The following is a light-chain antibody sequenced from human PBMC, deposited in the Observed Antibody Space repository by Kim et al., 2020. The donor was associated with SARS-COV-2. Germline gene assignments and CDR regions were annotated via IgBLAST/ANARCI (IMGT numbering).Light chain of an antibody. CDR2: EVS. J-gene: IGLJ3*02. V-gene: IGLV2-8*01. CDR1: SSDVGGYNY. CDR3: SSYAGSNNLV. Sequence: QSLLTQPPSASGSPGQSVTISCTGTSSDVGGYNYVSWYQQHPGKAPKLMIYEVSKRPSGVPDRFSGSKSGNTASLTVSGLQAEDEADYYCSSYAGSNNLVFGGGPKLTVL.